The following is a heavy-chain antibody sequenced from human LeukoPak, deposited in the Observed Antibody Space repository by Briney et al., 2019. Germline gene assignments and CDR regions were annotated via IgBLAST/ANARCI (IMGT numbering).Heavy chain of an antibody. CDR3: ASPEDYYDSSGHYHY. D-gene: IGHD3-22*01. J-gene: IGHJ4*02. V-gene: IGHV1-69*04. Sequence: ASVKVSCKASGGTFSSYAISWVRQAPGQGLEWMGRIIPILGIANYAQKFQGRVTITADKSTSTAYMELSSLRSEDTAVYYCASPEDYYDSSGHYHYWGQGTLVTVSS. CDR1: GGTFSSYA. CDR2: IIPILGIA.